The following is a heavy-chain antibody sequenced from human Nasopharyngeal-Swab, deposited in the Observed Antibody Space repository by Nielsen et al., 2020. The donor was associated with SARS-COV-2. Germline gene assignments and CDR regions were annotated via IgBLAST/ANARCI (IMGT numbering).Heavy chain of an antibody. J-gene: IGHJ5*02. D-gene: IGHD6-13*01. Sequence: GESLKISCAASGFTFDDYGMSWVRQAPGKGLEWVSGINWNGGSTGYADSVKGRFTISRDNAKNYLYLQMNSLRAEDTALYHCARGRIAAAGTGSYWFDPWGQGTLVTVPS. CDR1: GFTFDDYG. CDR2: INWNGGST. CDR3: ARGRIAAAGTGSYWFDP. V-gene: IGHV3-20*01.